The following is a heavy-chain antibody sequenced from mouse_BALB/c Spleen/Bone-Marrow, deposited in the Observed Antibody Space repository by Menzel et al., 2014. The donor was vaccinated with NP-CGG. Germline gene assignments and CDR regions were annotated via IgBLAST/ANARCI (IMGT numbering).Heavy chain of an antibody. CDR1: GYTFTSYA. J-gene: IGHJ2*01. V-gene: IGHV1-14*01. D-gene: IGHD1-1*01. CDR3: AREVVATDYFDY. Sequence: VQLKESGPELVKPGASVKMSCKASGYTFTSYAMHWVKQKPGQGLEWIGYISPYNDGTKYNEKSKGKATLTSDKSSSTAYMELSSLTSEDSAVYYCAREVVATDYFDYWGQGTTLTVSS. CDR2: ISPYNDGT.